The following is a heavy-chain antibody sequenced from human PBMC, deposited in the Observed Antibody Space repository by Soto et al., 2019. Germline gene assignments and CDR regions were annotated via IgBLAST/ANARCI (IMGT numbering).Heavy chain of an antibody. V-gene: IGHV5-10-1*01. CDR1: GYSFTSYW. D-gene: IGHD3-22*01. CDR2: IDPSDSQT. J-gene: IGHJ4*02. CDR3: ARQIYDSDSGPNFQYYFDS. Sequence: GESLKISCKGSGYSFTSYWITWVRQMPGKCLEWMWRIDPSDSQTYYSPSFRGHVTISAAKSITTVFLQCSSLRASDTAMYYCARQIYDSDSGPNFQYYFDSWGQGTLVTVSS.